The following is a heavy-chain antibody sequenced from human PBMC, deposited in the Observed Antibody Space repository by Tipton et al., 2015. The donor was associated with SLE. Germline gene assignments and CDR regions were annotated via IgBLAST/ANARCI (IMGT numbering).Heavy chain of an antibody. CDR1: GFTFNNAW. CDR3: ARGKVGANGAFDI. V-gene: IGHV3-21*01. Sequence: SLRLSCAASGFTFNNAWMSWVRQAPGKGLEWVSSISSSSSYIYYADSVKGRFTISRDNAKNSLYLQMNSLRAEDTAVYYCARGKVGANGAFDIWGQGTMVTVSA. J-gene: IGHJ3*02. CDR2: ISSSSSYI. D-gene: IGHD1-26*01.